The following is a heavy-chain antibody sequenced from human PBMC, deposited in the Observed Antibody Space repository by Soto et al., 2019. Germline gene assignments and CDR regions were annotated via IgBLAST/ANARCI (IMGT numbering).Heavy chain of an antibody. D-gene: IGHD4-17*01. CDR3: AREVGYGDFSAALLD. J-gene: IGHJ4*02. CDR2: IITLFGPA. Sequence: VQLMQSGAEVKQPGSSVKVSCKASGGTFSSHSINWVRQAPGQGLEWMGGIITLFGPANYAQHFQGRVTITADQSTSTAYMELNSLRSDDTAVYYCAREVGYGDFSAALLDWGQGTLVTVSS. V-gene: IGHV1-69*01. CDR1: GGTFSSHS.